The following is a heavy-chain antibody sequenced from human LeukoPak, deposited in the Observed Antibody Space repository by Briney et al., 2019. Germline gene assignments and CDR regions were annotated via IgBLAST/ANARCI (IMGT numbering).Heavy chain of an antibody. V-gene: IGHV3-74*01. CDR1: GFTFSSYW. CDR2: INSDGSST. Sequence: GGSLRLSCAASGFTFSSYWMHWVRQAPGKGLVWVSRINSDGSSTSYADSVKGRFTISRDNAKNSLYLQMNSLRAEDTAVYYCAGFDYYGSESYYNHFDSWGQGTLVTVSS. J-gene: IGHJ4*02. D-gene: IGHD3-10*01. CDR3: AGFDYYGSESYYNHFDS.